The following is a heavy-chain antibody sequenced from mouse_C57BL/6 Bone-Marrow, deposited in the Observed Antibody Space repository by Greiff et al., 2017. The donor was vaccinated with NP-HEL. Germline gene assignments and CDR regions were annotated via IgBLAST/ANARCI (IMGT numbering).Heavy chain of an antibody. CDR1: GYTFTSYG. CDR2: IYPRSGNT. D-gene: IGHD2-4*01. V-gene: IGHV1-81*01. J-gene: IGHJ4*01. CDR3: ARRIYYDYDKAMDY. Sequence: QVQLKESGAELARPGASVKLSCKPSGYTFTSYGISWVKQRTGQGLEWIGEIYPRSGNTYYNEKFKGKATLTADKSSSTAYMELRSLTSEDSAVYFCARRIYYDYDKAMDYWGQGTSVTVSS.